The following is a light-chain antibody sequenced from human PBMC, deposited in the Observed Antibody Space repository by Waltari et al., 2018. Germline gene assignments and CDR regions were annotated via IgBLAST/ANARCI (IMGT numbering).Light chain of an antibody. CDR1: YNDIGGYNS. CDR2: DVR. V-gene: IGLV2-14*03. Sequence: QSVLTQPASVSGSPGQSIIISCTGTYNDIGGYNSVSWFQQYPGKAPKLLLYDVRSRPSGVSTRFSGSKSGSTASLTVSGLQADDEADYYCGAYTSDSTLIFGGGTKLTVL. CDR3: GAYTSDSTLI. J-gene: IGLJ2*01.